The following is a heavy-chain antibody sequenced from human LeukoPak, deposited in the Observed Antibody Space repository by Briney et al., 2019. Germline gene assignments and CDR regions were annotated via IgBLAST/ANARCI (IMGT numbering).Heavy chain of an antibody. CDR2: IKSDGTSA. CDR1: TSTVLVC. CDR3: GILPPGY. V-gene: IGHV3-74*01. J-gene: IGHJ4*02. Sequence: GGSLRLSCAASTSTVLVCMDWFGNAPGKGLVGVARIKSDGTSANYADSVRGRFTINRDDAKNTLYLLMNSLGDEDTAVYYCGILPPGYWGQRTQVSVS.